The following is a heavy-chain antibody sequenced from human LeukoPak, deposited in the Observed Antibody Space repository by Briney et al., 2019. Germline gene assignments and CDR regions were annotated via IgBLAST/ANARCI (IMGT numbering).Heavy chain of an antibody. CDR1: GGSISGSY. Sequence: SETLSLTCTVSGGSISGSYWSWIRQPPGKGLEWIGYIYYSGSTNYNPSLKSRVTISVDTSKNQFALKLSSVTAADTAVYYCAREVTPGWFDPWGQGTLVTVSS. J-gene: IGHJ5*02. CDR3: AREVTPGWFDP. V-gene: IGHV4-59*01. D-gene: IGHD2-21*02. CDR2: IYYSGST.